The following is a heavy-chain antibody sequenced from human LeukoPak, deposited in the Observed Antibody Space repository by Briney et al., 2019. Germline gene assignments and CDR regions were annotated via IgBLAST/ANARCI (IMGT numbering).Heavy chain of an antibody. CDR2: INHSGST. CDR1: GGSFSGYY. Sequence: KSSETLSLTCAVYGGSFSGYYWSWIRQPPGKGLEWIGEINHSGSTNYNPSLKSGVTISVDTSKNQFSLKLSSVTAADTAVYYCARVSIDLPPPAYGDYAPNFDYWGQGTLVTVSS. CDR3: ARVSIDLPPPAYGDYAPNFDY. V-gene: IGHV4-34*01. J-gene: IGHJ4*02. D-gene: IGHD4-17*01.